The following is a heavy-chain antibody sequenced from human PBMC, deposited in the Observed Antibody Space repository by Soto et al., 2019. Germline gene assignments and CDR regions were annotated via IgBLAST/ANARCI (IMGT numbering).Heavy chain of an antibody. CDR2: IHSSGIT. V-gene: IGHV4-59*08. CDR3: ARHRLLPYNWFDP. J-gene: IGHJ5*02. Sequence: QVQLQESGPGLVKPSETLSLTCTVSGGSISSYYWSWIRQPPGKGLEWIGYIHSSGITDYNPSFKSRVTVSVATSTNQFSLKLSSVTAADTAVYFCARHRLLPYNWFDPWGQGTLVTVSS. CDR1: GGSISSYY. D-gene: IGHD2-15*01.